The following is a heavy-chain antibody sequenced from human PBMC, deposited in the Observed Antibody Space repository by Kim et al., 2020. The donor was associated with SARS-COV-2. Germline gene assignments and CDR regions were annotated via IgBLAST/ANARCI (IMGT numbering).Heavy chain of an antibody. D-gene: IGHD3-16*01. CDR2: IYSGGST. J-gene: IGHJ6*02. CDR1: GFTVSSNY. Sequence: GGSLRLSCAASGFTVSSNYMSCVRQAPGKGLEWVSVIYSGGSTYYADSVKGRFTISRDNSKNTLYLQMNSLRAEDTAVYYCARDLGDYGMDVWGQGTTVTVSS. CDR3: ARDLGDYGMDV. V-gene: IGHV3-53*01.